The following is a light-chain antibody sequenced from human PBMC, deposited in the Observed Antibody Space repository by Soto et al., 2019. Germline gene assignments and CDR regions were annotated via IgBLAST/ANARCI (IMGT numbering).Light chain of an antibody. CDR1: SSDVGGYDY. J-gene: IGLJ2*01. CDR3: TSYAGSNKI. CDR2: EVT. V-gene: IGLV2-8*01. Sequence: QSVLTQPPSASGSPGQSVTISCTGTSSDVGGYDYVSWYQQYPGKAPKLIIYEVTKRPSGVPDRFSGSKSGNTASLTVSGLPAEDEADYYCTSYAGSNKIFGGGTKVTVL.